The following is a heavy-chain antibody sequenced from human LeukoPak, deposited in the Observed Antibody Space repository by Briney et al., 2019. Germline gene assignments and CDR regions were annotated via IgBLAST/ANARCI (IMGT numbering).Heavy chain of an antibody. J-gene: IGHJ6*02. Sequence: QSGGSLRLSCAASGFTFSSYAMSWVRQAPGKGLEWVSAISGSGGSTYYADSVKGRFTISRDNSKNTLYLQMNRLRAEDTAVYYCATLAAPYYYYYCMDVWGQGTTVTVSS. V-gene: IGHV3-23*01. D-gene: IGHD2-15*01. CDR1: GFTFSSYA. CDR3: ATLAAPYYYYYCMDV. CDR2: ISGSGGST.